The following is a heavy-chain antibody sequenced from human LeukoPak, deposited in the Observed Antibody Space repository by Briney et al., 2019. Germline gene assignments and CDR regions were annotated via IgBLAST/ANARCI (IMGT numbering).Heavy chain of an antibody. Sequence: PGGSLRLSCAASGFTFSSYWMHSVRQAPGKGLVWVSRISSDGSSTTYADSVKRRLTIYINNAKNTVYLQLNSVRAEDTAVNYCARAYYYSSSGDDYWGQGTLVTVS. CDR3: ARAYYYSSSGDDY. J-gene: IGHJ4*02. CDR1: GFTFSSYW. CDR2: ISSDGSST. D-gene: IGHD3-22*01. V-gene: IGHV3-74*01.